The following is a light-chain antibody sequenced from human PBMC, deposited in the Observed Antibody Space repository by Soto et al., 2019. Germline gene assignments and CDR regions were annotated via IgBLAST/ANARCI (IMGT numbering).Light chain of an antibody. CDR2: GAS. V-gene: IGKV3-20*01. CDR3: QQYGSSPRT. CDR1: QTVSSS. Sequence: DIVLTMSPGTLSLSHRERATLSCRASQTVSSSLAWYQQKPGQAPRLLIFGASTRAAGFPDRFSGSGSGTDFTLTISRLDPEDFAVYYCQQYGSSPRTVGQGTKVDIK. J-gene: IGKJ1*01.